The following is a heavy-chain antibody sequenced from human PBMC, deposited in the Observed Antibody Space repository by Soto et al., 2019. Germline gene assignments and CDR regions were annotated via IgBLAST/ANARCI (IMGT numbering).Heavy chain of an antibody. CDR2: ISSSGSTI. CDR1: GFTFSSYE. D-gene: IGHD3-10*01. V-gene: IGHV3-48*03. Sequence: VGSLRLSCAASGFTFSSYEMNWVRQAPGKGLEWVSYISSSGSTIYYADSVKGRFTISRDNAKNSLYLQMNSLRAEDTAVYYCARDMVRGVIILDYWGQGTLVTVSS. J-gene: IGHJ4*02. CDR3: ARDMVRGVIILDY.